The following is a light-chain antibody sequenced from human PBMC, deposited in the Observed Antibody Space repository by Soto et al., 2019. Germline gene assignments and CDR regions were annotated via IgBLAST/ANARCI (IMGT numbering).Light chain of an antibody. CDR2: GAS. Sequence: EIVLTQSPDTLSLSPGERATLSCRASQSISSTSLAWYQQKPGQAPRLLIYGASSRAPGIPDRFSGSGSGTDFTLTISRLEPEDCAVYYCQEYGVSRAFGQGTKVEIK. CDR1: QSISSTS. V-gene: IGKV3-20*01. CDR3: QEYGVSRA. J-gene: IGKJ1*01.